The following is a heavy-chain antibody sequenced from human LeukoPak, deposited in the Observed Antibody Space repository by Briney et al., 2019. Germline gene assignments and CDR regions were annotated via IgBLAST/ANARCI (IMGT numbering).Heavy chain of an antibody. J-gene: IGHJ4*02. Sequence: GGSLRLSCAASGSTVDSNYLSWVRQAPGKGLEWVSTIYTGGNTYYAASGKGRFTISRDFSKNTVFLHMNSLRAEDTAMYYCARGDDSGYYDYFDYWGQGALVTVSS. D-gene: IGHD3-22*01. CDR3: ARGDDSGYYDYFDY. CDR1: GSTVDSNY. V-gene: IGHV3-53*01. CDR2: IYTGGNT.